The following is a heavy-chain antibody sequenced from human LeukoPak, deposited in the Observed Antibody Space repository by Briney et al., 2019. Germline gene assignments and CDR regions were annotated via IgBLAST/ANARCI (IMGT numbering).Heavy chain of an antibody. CDR1: GGSISTYY. J-gene: IGHJ4*02. CDR3: SRESGAFCPFGY. Sequence: SETLSLTCTVSGGSISTYYWNWIRQPPGKGLEWLGYIYYSGSANYNPSLKSRVTISVDTSSNQLSLKLTSVTAADTAIYYCSRESGAFCPFGYWGQGTLVIVPS. CDR2: IYYSGSA. D-gene: IGHD1-26*01. V-gene: IGHV4-59*12.